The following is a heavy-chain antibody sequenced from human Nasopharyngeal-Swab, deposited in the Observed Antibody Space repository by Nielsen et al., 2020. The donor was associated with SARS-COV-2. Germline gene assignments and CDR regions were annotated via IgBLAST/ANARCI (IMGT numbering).Heavy chain of an antibody. CDR3: ARAGGTGGQYYGLDV. CDR1: GGSISSYY. V-gene: IGHV4-59*12. J-gene: IGHJ6*02. D-gene: IGHD3-16*01. Sequence: GSLRLSCSVSGGSISSYYWSWIRQRPGKGLEWIGYVFYSGTTNYNPSLKRRVSISVDTSKNQFSLKLSSVTAADTAMYYCARAGGTGGQYYGLDVWGQGTTVTVSS. CDR2: VFYSGTT.